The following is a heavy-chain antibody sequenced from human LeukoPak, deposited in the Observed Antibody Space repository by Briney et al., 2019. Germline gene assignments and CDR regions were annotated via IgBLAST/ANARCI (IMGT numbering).Heavy chain of an antibody. D-gene: IGHD3-22*01. J-gene: IGHJ4*02. Sequence: GESLKISCKASGYSFSNYWIGWGRQMPGKGLEWMGTIYPGDSDTRYRPSFQGQVTVSADKSISTAYLQWSSLKASDTAIYYCARLGLKTYGNSGYYYFDYWGQGALVTVSS. CDR3: ARLGLKTYGNSGYYYFDY. CDR1: GYSFSNYW. V-gene: IGHV5-51*01. CDR2: IYPGDSDT.